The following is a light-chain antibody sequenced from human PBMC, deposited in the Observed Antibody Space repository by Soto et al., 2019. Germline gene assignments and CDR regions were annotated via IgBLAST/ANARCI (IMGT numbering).Light chain of an antibody. CDR1: QHINNY. V-gene: IGKV1-39*02. CDR3: QQYGSSPIT. Sequence: GDRVTITCRASQHINNYFNGYQQKPGKAPKLLIYAASSLQSGVPSRFSGSGSGTDFTLTIRGLEPEDAAVYYCQQYGSSPITFGQGTRLEIK. J-gene: IGKJ5*01. CDR2: AAS.